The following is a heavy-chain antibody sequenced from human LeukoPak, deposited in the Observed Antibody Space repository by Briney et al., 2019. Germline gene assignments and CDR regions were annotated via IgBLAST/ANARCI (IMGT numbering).Heavy chain of an antibody. CDR1: GFTFSSYG. CDR3: AKTTKCGGDCYSY. CDR2: ISGSGGST. J-gene: IGHJ4*02. V-gene: IGHV3-23*01. D-gene: IGHD2-21*02. Sequence: GGSLRLSCAASGFTFSSYGMSWVRQAPGKGLWWVSAISGSGGSTYYADSVKGRFTSSRDNSKNTLYLQMNSLRAEDTAVYYCAKTTKCGGDCYSYWGQGTLVTVSS.